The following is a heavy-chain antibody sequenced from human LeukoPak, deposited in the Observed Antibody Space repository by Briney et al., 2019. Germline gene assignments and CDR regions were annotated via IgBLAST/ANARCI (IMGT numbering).Heavy chain of an antibody. CDR3: ARANTVTTDY. CDR2: INHSGST. D-gene: IGHD4-17*01. CDR1: GGSFSGYY. J-gene: IGHJ4*02. Sequence: SETLSLTCAVYGGSFSGYYWSWIRQPPGKGLEWIGKINHSGSTNYNPSLKSRVTISVDTSKNQFSLKLSSVTAADTAVYYCARANTVTTDYWGQGTLVTVSS. V-gene: IGHV4-34*01.